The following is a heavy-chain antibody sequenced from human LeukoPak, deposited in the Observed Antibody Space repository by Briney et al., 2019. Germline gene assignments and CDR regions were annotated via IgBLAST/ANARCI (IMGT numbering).Heavy chain of an antibody. Sequence: ASVKVSCKASGDSFTKYYMHWVRQAPGQGLEWMGIINPSDGSTTYTQKFQGRVTMTTDTSTSTVNMELSSLRSEDTAVYYCAPSVRSGGSYYFDYWGQGTPVTVSS. CDR3: APSVRSGGSYYFDY. V-gene: IGHV1-46*01. D-gene: IGHD2-15*01. CDR2: INPSDGST. CDR1: GDSFTKYY. J-gene: IGHJ4*02.